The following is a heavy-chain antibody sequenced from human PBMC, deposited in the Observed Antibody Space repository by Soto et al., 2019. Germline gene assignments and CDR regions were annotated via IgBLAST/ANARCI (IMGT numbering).Heavy chain of an antibody. CDR3: ASGLYYYGVDF. CDR1: GYTFSSYW. J-gene: IGHJ6*02. D-gene: IGHD3-10*01. Sequence: LGESLKISCKGSGYTFSSYWVAWVGQMPGKGLEWMGSIYPGDSDTKYSPSFRGQVTISGDKSIRTAYLQWSSLKASDTAMYYCASGLYYYGVDFWGQGTPVTVSS. V-gene: IGHV5-51*01. CDR2: IYPGDSDT.